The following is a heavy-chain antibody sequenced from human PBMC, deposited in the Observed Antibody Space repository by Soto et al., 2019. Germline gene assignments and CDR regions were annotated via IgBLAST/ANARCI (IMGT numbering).Heavy chain of an antibody. CDR3: AKDAPHYYDSSGPT. Sequence: PGGSLRLSCAASGFDFRNHAMHWVRQAPGKGLEWVAVISYDGSNKYYADSVKGRFTISRDNSKNTLYLQMNSLRAEDTAVYYCAKDAPHYYDSSGPTWGQGTLVTVSS. CDR1: GFDFRNHA. V-gene: IGHV3-30*18. J-gene: IGHJ5*02. CDR2: ISYDGSNK. D-gene: IGHD3-22*01.